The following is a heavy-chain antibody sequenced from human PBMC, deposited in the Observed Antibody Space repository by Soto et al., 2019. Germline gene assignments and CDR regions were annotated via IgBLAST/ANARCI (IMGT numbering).Heavy chain of an antibody. J-gene: IGHJ4*02. Sequence: PSETLSLTCTVSGGSISSSSYYWGWIRQPPGKGLEWIGSIYYSGSTYYNPSLKSRVTISVDTSKNQFSLKLSSVTAADTAVYYCASYRLYYYDSSGEFDYWGQGTLVTVSS. CDR2: IYYSGST. V-gene: IGHV4-39*01. D-gene: IGHD3-22*01. CDR1: GGSISSSSYY. CDR3: ASYRLYYYDSSGEFDY.